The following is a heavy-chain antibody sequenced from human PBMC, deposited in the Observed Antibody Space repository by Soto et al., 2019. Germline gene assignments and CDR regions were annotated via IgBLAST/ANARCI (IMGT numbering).Heavy chain of an antibody. D-gene: IGHD4-17*01. V-gene: IGHV1-69*08. CDR2: IIPILGIA. CDR1: GGSFSSYT. Sequence: QVQLVQSGAEVKKPGSSVKVSCKASGGSFSSYTISWGRQAPGQGLEWMGRIIPILGIANYAQKFQGRVTITADKSTSTAYMELSSLRSEVTAVYYCAREKTTEFDYWGQGTLVTVSS. J-gene: IGHJ4*02. CDR3: AREKTTEFDY.